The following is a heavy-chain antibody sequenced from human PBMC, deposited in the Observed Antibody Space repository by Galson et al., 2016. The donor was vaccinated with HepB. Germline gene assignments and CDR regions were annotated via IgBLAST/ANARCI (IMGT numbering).Heavy chain of an antibody. CDR2: IYSGGTT. Sequence: SLRLSCAASGLTVSSNYMAWVRQTPGKGLEWLSVIYSGGTTYYADSVKGRFTISRDTSKNTLYLQMNSLRPEDTAVYYCARASAGDAFDIWGQGTMVTVSS. V-gene: IGHV3-53*01. CDR3: ARASAGDAFDI. J-gene: IGHJ3*02. CDR1: GLTVSSNY.